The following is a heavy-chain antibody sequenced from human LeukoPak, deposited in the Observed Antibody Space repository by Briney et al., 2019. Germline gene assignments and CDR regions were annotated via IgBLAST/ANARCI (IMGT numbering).Heavy chain of an antibody. CDR3: ARGGRGAPTDY. J-gene: IGHJ4*02. V-gene: IGHV4-34*01. CDR1: GGSFSGYY. Sequence: SETLSLTCAVYGGSFSGYYWSWIRQPPGKGLEWIGEINHSGSTNYNPSLKSRVTISVDTSKNQFSLKLSPVTAADTAVYYCARGGRGAPTDYWGQGTLVTVSS. CDR2: INHSGST. D-gene: IGHD1-26*01.